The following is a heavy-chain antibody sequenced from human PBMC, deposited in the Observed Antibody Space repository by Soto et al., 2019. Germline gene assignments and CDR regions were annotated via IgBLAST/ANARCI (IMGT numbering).Heavy chain of an antibody. J-gene: IGHJ5*02. D-gene: IGHD2-2*01. CDR2: ISYDGSNK. CDR3: AKDPVSHCSSTSCLNWFDP. CDR1: GFTFSSYG. V-gene: IGHV3-30*18. Sequence: QVQLVESGGGVVQPGRSLRLSCAASGFTFSSYGMHWVRQAPGKGLEWVAVISYDGSNKYYADSVKGRFTISRDNSKNTRYLQMNSLRAEDTAVYYCAKDPVSHCSSTSCLNWFDPWGQGTLVTVSS.